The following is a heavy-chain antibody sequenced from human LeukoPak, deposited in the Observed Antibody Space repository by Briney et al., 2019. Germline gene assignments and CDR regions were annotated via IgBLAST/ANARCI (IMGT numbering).Heavy chain of an antibody. D-gene: IGHD4-23*01. CDR2: MNPNSGNT. Sequence: ASVKVSCKAFGYTFTSYDINWVRPATGQGLEWMGWMNPNSGNTGYAQKFQGRVTMTRNTSISTAYMELSSLRSEDTAVYYCARVRSTVVPRDYYGMDVWGQGTTVTVSS. CDR1: GYTFTSYD. CDR3: ARVRSTVVPRDYYGMDV. V-gene: IGHV1-8*01. J-gene: IGHJ6*02.